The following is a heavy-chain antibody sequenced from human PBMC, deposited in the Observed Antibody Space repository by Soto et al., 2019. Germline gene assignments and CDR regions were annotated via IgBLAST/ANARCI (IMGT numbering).Heavy chain of an antibody. D-gene: IGHD3-3*01. CDR1: GVTFSSYA. J-gene: IGHJ4*02. Sequence: SGKVCCEASGVTFSSYAISWVRQAPGQGLEWMGGIIPIFGTANYAQKFQGRVTITADKSTSTAYMELSSLRSEDTAVYYCASSYDFWSGPDYWGQGTLVTVYS. CDR3: ASSYDFWSGPDY. CDR2: IIPIFGTA. V-gene: IGHV1-69*06.